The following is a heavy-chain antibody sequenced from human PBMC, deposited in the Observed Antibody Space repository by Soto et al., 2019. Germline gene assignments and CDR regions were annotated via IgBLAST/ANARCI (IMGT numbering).Heavy chain of an antibody. J-gene: IGHJ6*03. V-gene: IGHV4-59*08. CDR3: ARQKQGLTGYGPIPLLYYYMDV. CDR2: IYYSGST. D-gene: IGHD3-9*01. CDR1: GGSISSYY. Sequence: SETLSLTCTVSGGSISSYYWSWIRQPPGKGLEWIGYIYYSGSTNYNPSLKSRVTISVDTSKNQFSLKLSSVTAADTAVYYCARQKQGLTGYGPIPLLYYYMDVWGKGTTVTVSS.